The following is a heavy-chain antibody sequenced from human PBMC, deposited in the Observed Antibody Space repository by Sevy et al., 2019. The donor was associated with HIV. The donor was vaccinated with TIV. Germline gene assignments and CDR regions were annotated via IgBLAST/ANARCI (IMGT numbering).Heavy chain of an antibody. V-gene: IGHV4-59*01. CDR1: GGSISAYY. CDR2: IYYTGST. CDR3: AGAPPVRSGDDALNWFDP. J-gene: IGHJ5*02. D-gene: IGHD5-12*01. Sequence: SETLSLTCTVFGGSISAYYWSWIRQSPEKGLQYIGYIYYTGSTNYNPSIKSRVTISADTSKNQFFLKLTYVTAADTAIYYCAGAPPVRSGDDALNWFDPWGQGTLVTVSS.